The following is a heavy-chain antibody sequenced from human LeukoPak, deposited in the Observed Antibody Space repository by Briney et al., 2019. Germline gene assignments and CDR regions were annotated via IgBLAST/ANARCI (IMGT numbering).Heavy chain of an antibody. CDR3: TKGDGGWYPIDY. J-gene: IGHJ4*02. CDR2: INENARNT. Sequence: PGGSLRLSCAASGFTFKEYGMSWVRQAPGKGLEWVSTINENARNTHYADSVQGRFTISSDNSKNTLLLQMNSLRVDDTALYYCTKGDGGWYPIDYWGQGTLVIVSS. V-gene: IGHV3-23*01. CDR1: GFTFKEYG. D-gene: IGHD6-19*01.